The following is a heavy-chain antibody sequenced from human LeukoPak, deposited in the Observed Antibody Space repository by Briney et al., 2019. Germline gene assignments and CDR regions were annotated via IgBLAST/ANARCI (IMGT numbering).Heavy chain of an antibody. CDR1: GFTFSSYA. J-gene: IGHJ6*02. Sequence: GGSLRLSCAASGFTFSSYAMSWVRQAPGEGLEWVSAISGSGGSTYYADSVKGRFTISRDNSKNTLYLQMNSLRAEDTAVYYCAKGVTVTRFYGMDVWGQGTTVTVSS. V-gene: IGHV3-23*01. CDR2: ISGSGGST. D-gene: IGHD4-17*01. CDR3: AKGVTVTRFYGMDV.